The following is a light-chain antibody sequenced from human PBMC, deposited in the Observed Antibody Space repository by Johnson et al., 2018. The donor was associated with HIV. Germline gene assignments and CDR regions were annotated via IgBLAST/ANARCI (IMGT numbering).Light chain of an antibody. CDR1: SSNIGNNY. CDR2: ENN. CDR3: GTWDSSLRAGKV. V-gene: IGLV1-51*02. J-gene: IGLJ1*01. Sequence: QSVLTQPPSVSAAPGQKVTISCSGSSSNIGNNYVSWYQQLPGTAPKLLIYENNKRPLGIPDRFSGSKSGTSATLGITGLQTGDEADYYYGTWDSSLRAGKVFGTGTKVTVL.